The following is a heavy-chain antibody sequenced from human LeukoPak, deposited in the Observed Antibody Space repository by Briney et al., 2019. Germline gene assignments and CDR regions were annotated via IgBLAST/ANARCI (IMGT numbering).Heavy chain of an antibody. CDR1: GFTFTSYA. D-gene: IGHD3-3*01. CDR2: ISGSGGST. J-gene: IGHJ4*02. V-gene: IGHV3-23*01. CDR3: AKDHGITIFGVVIDYFDS. Sequence: GGSLRLSCAASGFTFTSYAMSWVRKAPGKGLEWIRAISGSGGSTYYADSVEGRFTISRDISKNTLYLQINTLKAEDTTVYYCAKDHGITIFGVVIDYFDSWGQGTLVTVSS.